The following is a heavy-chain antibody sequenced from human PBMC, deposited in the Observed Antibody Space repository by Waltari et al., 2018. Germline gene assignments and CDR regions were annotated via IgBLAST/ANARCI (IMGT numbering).Heavy chain of an antibody. J-gene: IGHJ4*02. V-gene: IGHV2-26*01. Sequence: QVTLKESGPVLVKPTETLTLTCTVSGFSLSNARMGVSWIRQPPGKALEWLAHIFSNDEKSYSTSLKSRLTTSKDTAKSQVVLTMTNMDPVDTATYYCARIRSSSWPYYFDYWGQGTLVTVSS. CDR1: GFSLSNARMG. CDR3: ARIRSSSWPYYFDY. CDR2: IFSNDEK. D-gene: IGHD6-13*01.